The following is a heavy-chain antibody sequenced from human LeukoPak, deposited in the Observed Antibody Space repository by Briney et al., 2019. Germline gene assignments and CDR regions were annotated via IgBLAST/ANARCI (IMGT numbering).Heavy chain of an antibody. D-gene: IGHD3-16*02. Sequence: GGSLRLSCAASGFTFSSYAMSWVRQAPGKRLEWVTGISGSGGSTYYADSVKGRFTISRDNSKNTLYLQMNSLRAEDTAVYYCAKDTYDYVWGSYRNFDYWGQGTLVTVSS. CDR2: ISGSGGST. J-gene: IGHJ4*02. CDR3: AKDTYDYVWGSYRNFDY. CDR1: GFTFSSYA. V-gene: IGHV3-23*01.